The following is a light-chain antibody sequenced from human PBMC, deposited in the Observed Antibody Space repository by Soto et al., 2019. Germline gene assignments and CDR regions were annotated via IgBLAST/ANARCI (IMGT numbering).Light chain of an antibody. J-gene: IGKJ5*01. Sequence: EIVLTQSPGTLSLSPGERATLSCRAGQSVTSNYLAWYQLKPGQAPRLLIYAASNTATGIPDRFSGSGSGTDFTLSISRLEPEDFAVYYCQQYGSTPSITFGQGTRLEIK. V-gene: IGKV3-20*01. CDR1: QSVTSNY. CDR2: AAS. CDR3: QQYGSTPSIT.